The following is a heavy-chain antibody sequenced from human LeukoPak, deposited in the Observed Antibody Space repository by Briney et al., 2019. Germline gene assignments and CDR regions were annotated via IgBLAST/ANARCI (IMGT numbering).Heavy chain of an antibody. CDR2: ISAYNGNT. CDR1: GYTFTSYG. D-gene: IGHD3-16*02. J-gene: IGHJ4*02. V-gene: IGHV1-18*01. CDR3: ARFRVRRGYPGGGVDY. Sequence: ASVKVSCKASGYTFTSYGISWVRQAPGQGLEWMGWISAYNGNTNYAQKLQGSVTMTTDTSTSTAYMELRSLRSDDTAVYYCARFRVRRGYPGGGVDYWGQGTLVTVSS.